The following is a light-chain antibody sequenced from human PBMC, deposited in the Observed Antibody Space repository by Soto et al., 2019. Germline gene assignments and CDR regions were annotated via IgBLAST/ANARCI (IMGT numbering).Light chain of an antibody. CDR2: TDD. V-gene: IGLV1-44*01. J-gene: IGLJ2*01. CDR1: HSNVGVNA. CDR3: ASWDDDLNGPI. Sequence: QAVVTQPPSASGTPGQGVVISCSGSHSNVGVNAISWYQHLPGMAPRLLLHTDDQRPSGIPDRFSGSHSGTSASLAISRLQSEDEGHYYCASWDDDLNGPIFGGGTKVTVL.